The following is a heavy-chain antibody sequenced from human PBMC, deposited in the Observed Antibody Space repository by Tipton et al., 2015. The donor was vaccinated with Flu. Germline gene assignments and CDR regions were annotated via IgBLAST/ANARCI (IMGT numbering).Heavy chain of an antibody. V-gene: IGHV1-8*01. D-gene: IGHD3-22*01. CDR2: MNPNSGNT. CDR1: GYTFTSYD. Sequence: QVQLVQSGAEVKKPGASVKVSCKASGYTFTSYDINWVRQATGQGLEWMGWMNPNSGNTGYAQKFQGRVTMTRNTSISTAYMELSSLRSEDTAVYYCARGLHIYDSSGYYVYYFDYWGQGTLVTVSS. CDR3: ARGLHIYDSSGYYVYYFDY. J-gene: IGHJ4*02.